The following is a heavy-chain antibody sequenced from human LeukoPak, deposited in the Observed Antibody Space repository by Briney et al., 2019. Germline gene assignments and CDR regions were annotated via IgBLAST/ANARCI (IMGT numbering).Heavy chain of an antibody. J-gene: IGHJ1*01. V-gene: IGHV3-74*01. Sequence: GGSLRLSCAASGFTFSSYWMHWVRQAPGKGLVWVSRITSDGSSTSYADSVKGRFTISRDNAKNTLYLQVNSLRAEDTAVYYCARSWGPYDSSGSLQHWGQGTLVTVSS. D-gene: IGHD3-22*01. CDR1: GFTFSSYW. CDR2: ITSDGSST. CDR3: ARSWGPYDSSGSLQH.